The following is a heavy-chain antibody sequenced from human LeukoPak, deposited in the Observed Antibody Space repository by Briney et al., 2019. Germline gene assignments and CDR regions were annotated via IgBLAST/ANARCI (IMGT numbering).Heavy chain of an antibody. V-gene: IGHV1-18*01. CDR3: ARDRDVLRFLEWPRPYGMDV. J-gene: IGHJ6*02. D-gene: IGHD3-3*01. CDR1: GYTFTSYG. CDR2: ISAYNGNT. Sequence: ASVKVSCKASGYTFTSYGISWVRQAPGQGLEWMGWISAYNGNTNYAQKLQGRVTMTTDTSTSTAYMELRSLRSDDTAVYYCARDRDVLRFLEWPRPYGMDVWGQGTAVIVAS.